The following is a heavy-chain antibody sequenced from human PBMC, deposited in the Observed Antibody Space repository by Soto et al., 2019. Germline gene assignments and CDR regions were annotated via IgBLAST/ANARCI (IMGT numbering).Heavy chain of an antibody. CDR1: GVSISSGGYY. J-gene: IGHJ4*02. D-gene: IGHD3-22*01. CDR2: IYYSGST. V-gene: IGHV4-31*03. CDR3: AREYYYDSSGFDY. Sequence: SETLSLTCTVSGVSISSGGYYWTWIRQHPQKGLEWIGHIYYSGSTYYNPSLKSRVTVSVDTSKNQFSLKLSSVTAADTAVYYWAREYYYDSSGFDYWGQGTLVTVSS.